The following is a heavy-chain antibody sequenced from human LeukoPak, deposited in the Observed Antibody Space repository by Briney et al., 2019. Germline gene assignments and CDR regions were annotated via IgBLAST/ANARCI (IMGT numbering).Heavy chain of an antibody. CDR2: IYTSGST. D-gene: IGHD3-10*01. Sequence: SETPSLTCTVSGGSISSGSYYWSWIRQPAGKGREWIGRIYTSGSTNYNPSLKSRVTISVDTSKNQFSLKLSSVTAADTAVYYCASTSSYYYGSGSYSDWGQGTLVTVSS. V-gene: IGHV4-61*02. CDR1: GGSISSGSYY. J-gene: IGHJ4*02. CDR3: ASTSSYYYGSGSYSD.